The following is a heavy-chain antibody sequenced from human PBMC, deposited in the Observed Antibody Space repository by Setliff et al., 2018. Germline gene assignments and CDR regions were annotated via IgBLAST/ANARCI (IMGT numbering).Heavy chain of an antibody. V-gene: IGHV1-8*01. Sequence: VALVKVSCKASGYTFTNYDINWVRQATGQGLEWMGWMNPNNGNTGYSQKFQGRVTMTRNTSTSTAYMEVSSLRSEDTAVYYCARGLSDYYYESGSFPILGYWGQGTLVTVSS. CDR3: ARGLSDYYYESGSFPILGY. CDR1: GYTFTNYD. J-gene: IGHJ4*02. CDR2: MNPNNGNT. D-gene: IGHD3-10*01.